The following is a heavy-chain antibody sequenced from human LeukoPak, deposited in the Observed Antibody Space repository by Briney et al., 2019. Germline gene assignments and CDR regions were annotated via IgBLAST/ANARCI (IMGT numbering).Heavy chain of an antibody. CDR1: GGSFSGYY. CDR3: ARGRIQLWPADLPYNWFDP. V-gene: IGHV4-34*01. D-gene: IGHD5-18*01. CDR2: INHSGST. J-gene: IGHJ5*02. Sequence: SETLSLTCAVYGGSFSGYYWSWIRQPPGKGLEWIGEINHSGSTNYNPSLKSRVTISVDTSKNQFSLKLSSVTAADTAVYYCARGRIQLWPADLPYNWFDPWGQGTLVTVSS.